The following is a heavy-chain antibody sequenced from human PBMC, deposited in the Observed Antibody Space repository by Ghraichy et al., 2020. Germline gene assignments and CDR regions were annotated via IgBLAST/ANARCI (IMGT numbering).Heavy chain of an antibody. CDR3: ARETGEHNYDSSGYPNLDMDV. CDR1: GYIFINHY. CDR2: INPRGGIT. V-gene: IGHV1-46*03. Sequence: ASVKVSCKASGYIFINHYMHWVRQAPGQGLEWMGIINPRGGITRYAQKFQGRVTMTRDTSTSTVYMELSSLRSEDTAVYYCARETGEHNYDSSGYPNLDMDVWAQGTTVTVSS. D-gene: IGHD3-22*01. J-gene: IGHJ6*02.